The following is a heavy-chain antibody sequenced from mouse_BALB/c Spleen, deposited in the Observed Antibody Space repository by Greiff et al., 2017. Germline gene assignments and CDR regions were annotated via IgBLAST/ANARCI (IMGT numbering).Heavy chain of an antibody. J-gene: IGHJ2*01. CDR2: IYPGSGST. Sequence: QVQLQQPGAELVKPGTSVKLSCKASGYNFTSYWINWVKLRPGQGLEWIGDIYPGSGSTNYNEKFKSKATLTVDTSSSTAYMQLSSLASEDSALYYCARSYDGYYGGYWGQGTTLRVSS. V-gene: IGHV1-55*01. CDR3: ARSYDGYYGGY. CDR1: GYNFTSYW. D-gene: IGHD2-3*01.